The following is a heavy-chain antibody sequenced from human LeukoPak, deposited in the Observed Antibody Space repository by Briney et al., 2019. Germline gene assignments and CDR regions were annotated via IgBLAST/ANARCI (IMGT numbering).Heavy chain of an antibody. Sequence: GGSLRLSCAASGFTVTSTYITRVRQAPGKGLEWVSSISTSSSYIYYAGSVKGRFTISRDNAKNSLYLQMNSLRAEDTAVYYCARDLDIVVVPAALFDYWGQGTLVTVSS. CDR3: ARDLDIVVVPAALFDY. D-gene: IGHD2-2*03. J-gene: IGHJ4*02. CDR2: ISTSSSYI. CDR1: GFTVTSTY. V-gene: IGHV3-21*01.